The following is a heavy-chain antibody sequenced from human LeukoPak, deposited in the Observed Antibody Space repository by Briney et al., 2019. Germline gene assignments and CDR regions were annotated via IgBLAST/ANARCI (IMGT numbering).Heavy chain of an antibody. Sequence: GGSLRLSCAASGFTFSAYWMSWVRQAPGKGLEWVANIRLDGSEKYYVDSVKGRFTISRDNAKNSFSLQMNSLRADDTAVYYCVRGGRYSYDYWGRGTLATVSS. J-gene: IGHJ4*02. CDR1: GFTFSAYW. D-gene: IGHD2-15*01. CDR3: VRGGRYSYDY. CDR2: IRLDGSEK. V-gene: IGHV3-7*03.